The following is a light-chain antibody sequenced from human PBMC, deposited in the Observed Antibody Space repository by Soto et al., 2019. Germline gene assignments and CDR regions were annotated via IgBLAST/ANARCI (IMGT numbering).Light chain of an antibody. V-gene: IGKV3-11*01. CDR3: QQRSIWPPWT. J-gene: IGKJ1*01. Sequence: EIVLTQSPGTLSFYPLGIATLTCRASQSVSNFLAWYQHKPGQAPRLLIYDASIRAAGVPARFSGSGSGTDFSLTISSLEPEDFAIYYCQQRSIWPPWTFGQGTKVDIK. CDR1: QSVSNF. CDR2: DAS.